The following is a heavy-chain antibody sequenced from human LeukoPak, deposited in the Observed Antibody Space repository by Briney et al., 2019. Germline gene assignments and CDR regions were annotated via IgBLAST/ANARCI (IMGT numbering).Heavy chain of an antibody. Sequence: GGSLGLSCAASGFTFSSYWMSWVRQAPGKGLEWVANIKQDGSEKYYVDSVKGRFTISRDNAKNSLYLQMNSLRAEDTAVYYCARVCTIFGVVIMDYFDYGGQGTLVTVSS. J-gene: IGHJ4*02. V-gene: IGHV3-7*01. D-gene: IGHD3-3*01. CDR1: GFTFSSYW. CDR2: IKQDGSEK. CDR3: ARVCTIFGVVIMDYFDY.